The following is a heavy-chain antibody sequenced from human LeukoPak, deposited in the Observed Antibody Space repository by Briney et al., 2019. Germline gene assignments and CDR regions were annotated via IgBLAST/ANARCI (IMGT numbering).Heavy chain of an antibody. CDR3: ALYSSGWPDY. V-gene: IGHV1-18*01. CDR1: GYTFTSYG. D-gene: IGHD6-19*01. Sequence: GPAVKVSCKASGYTFTSYGISWVRQAPGQGLEWMGWISAYNGNTNYAQKLQGRVTMTTDTSTSTAYMELRSLRSDDTAVYYCALYSSGWPDYWGQGTLVTVSS. J-gene: IGHJ4*02. CDR2: ISAYNGNT.